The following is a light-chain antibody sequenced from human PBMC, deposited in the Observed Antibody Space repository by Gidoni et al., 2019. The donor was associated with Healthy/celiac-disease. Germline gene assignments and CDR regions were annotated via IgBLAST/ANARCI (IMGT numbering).Light chain of an antibody. CDR1: QSVSSY. CDR3: QQRSNWPYT. Sequence: EIVLTQSPATLSLSPGERATLSCRASQSVSSYLAWYQQKPGQAPRLLIYDASNRATGIPARFSGSWSGTDFTLTISSLEPEDFAVYYCQQRSNWPYTFGQWTKLEIK. CDR2: DAS. V-gene: IGKV3-11*01. J-gene: IGKJ2*01.